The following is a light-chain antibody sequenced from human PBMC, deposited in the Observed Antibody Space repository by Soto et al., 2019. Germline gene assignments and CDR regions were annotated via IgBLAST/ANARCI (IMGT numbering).Light chain of an antibody. Sequence: QSVLTQPASVSGSPGQSITISCTGTSRDVGAYNYVSWYQQYPGKAPKLIIFEVTNRPSGVSDRFSGSKSGNTASLTISGLQAEDEADYYCSSYTTSILVFGGGTKVTVL. CDR3: SSYTTSILV. CDR2: EVT. CDR1: SRDVGAYNY. J-gene: IGLJ3*02. V-gene: IGLV2-14*01.